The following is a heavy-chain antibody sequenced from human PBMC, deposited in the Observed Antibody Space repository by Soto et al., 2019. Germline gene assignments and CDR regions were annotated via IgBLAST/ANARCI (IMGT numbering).Heavy chain of an antibody. CDR2: ISAYNGNT. D-gene: IGHD6-13*01. Sequence: ASVKVSCKASGYTFTSYGISWVGQAPGQGHECMGWISAYNGNTNYAQKLQGRVTMTTETXXSXXXMXLXXLRXDXTAVYYCARDPSFGYISSWHSGPSYHSGIDVWG. CDR1: GYTFTSYG. CDR3: ARDPSFGYISSWHSGPSYHSGIDV. V-gene: IGHV1-18*04. J-gene: IGHJ6*02.